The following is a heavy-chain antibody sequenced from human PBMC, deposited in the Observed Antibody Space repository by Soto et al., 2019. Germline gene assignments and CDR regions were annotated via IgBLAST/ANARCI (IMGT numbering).Heavy chain of an antibody. CDR3: ARVVPGAEAWFGP. V-gene: IGHV1-18*01. D-gene: IGHD2-2*01. Sequence: ASVNVSCKTSGYTFSNYGITWVRQAPGQPLEWLGWISLYSDGTNYAQKFQGRVSMTTGXXXTXAXMXLXXXXSDXTAVYYCARVVPGAEAWFGPWGQGTLVTVSS. CDR2: ISLYSDGT. J-gene: IGHJ5*02. CDR1: GYTFSNYG.